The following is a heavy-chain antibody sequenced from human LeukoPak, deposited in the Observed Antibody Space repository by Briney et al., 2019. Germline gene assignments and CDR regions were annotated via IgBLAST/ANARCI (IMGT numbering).Heavy chain of an antibody. CDR2: IFYTGIT. Sequence: PSETLSLTCTVSGWSISSGGYYWSWIRQHPGKGLEWIAYIFYTGITYYNPSLKSRVTISIDTSKNQFSLRLSSVTAADTAVYCARGKPRSGYHHDYWGQGTLVTVSS. J-gene: IGHJ4*02. CDR3: ARGKPRSGYHHDY. V-gene: IGHV4-31*03. D-gene: IGHD3-22*01. CDR1: GWSISSGGYY.